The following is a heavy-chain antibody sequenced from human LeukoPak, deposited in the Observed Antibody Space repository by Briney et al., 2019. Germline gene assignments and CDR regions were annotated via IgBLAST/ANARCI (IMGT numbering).Heavy chain of an antibody. D-gene: IGHD1-26*01. J-gene: IGHJ4*02. CDR2: ISSSSSYI. CDR3: APYGSGSYSFGY. CDR1: GFIFSTYS. V-gene: IGHV3-21*01. Sequence: GGSLRLSCEVSGFIFSTYSMHWVRQAPGKGLEWVSSISSSSSYIYYADSVKGRFTISRDNAKNSLYLQMNSLRAEDTAVYYCAPYGSGSYSFGYWGQGTLVTVSS.